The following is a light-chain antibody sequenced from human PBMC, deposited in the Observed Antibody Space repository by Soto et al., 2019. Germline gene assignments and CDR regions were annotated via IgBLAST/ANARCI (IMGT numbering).Light chain of an antibody. Sequence: EVVLTQSPGTLSLSPGESATLSCRASQSVYINSLAWYQHKRGRATRLLIYGASTRATAVPDRFTGSGSGTDFSLTISSLEPEYAAVYYCQQYGDSPFTFGPGTNLDIK. CDR3: QQYGDSPFT. J-gene: IGKJ2*01. CDR1: QSVYINS. CDR2: GAS. V-gene: IGKV3-20*01.